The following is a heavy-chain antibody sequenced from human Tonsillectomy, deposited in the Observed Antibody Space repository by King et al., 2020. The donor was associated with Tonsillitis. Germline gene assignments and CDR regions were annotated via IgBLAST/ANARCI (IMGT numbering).Heavy chain of an antibody. Sequence: VQLVESGGGVVQPGRSLRLSCAASGFTFSSYAMHWVRQAPGKGLEWGAVISYDRSNKYYADSVKGRFTISRDNSKNTLYLQMNSLRAEDTAVYYCARDPGGYGDYGGMIEYWGQGTLVTVSS. CDR1: GFTFSSYA. CDR2: ISYDRSNK. D-gene: IGHD4-17*01. CDR3: ARDPGGYGDYGGMIEY. V-gene: IGHV3-30*04. J-gene: IGHJ4*02.